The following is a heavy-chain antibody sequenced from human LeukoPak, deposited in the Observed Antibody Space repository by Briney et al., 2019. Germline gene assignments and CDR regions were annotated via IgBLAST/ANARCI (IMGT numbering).Heavy chain of an antibody. J-gene: IGHJ5*02. CDR1: GYTFTGYY. CDR3: ARGPGYCSGGSCYSARFDP. Sequence: ASVKVSCKASGYTFTGYYMHWVRQAPGQGLEWMGWINPNSGGINYAQKFQGRVTMTRDTSISTAYMELSRLRSDDTAVYYCARGPGYCSGGSCYSARFDPWGQGTLVTVSS. CDR2: INPNSGGI. D-gene: IGHD2-15*01. V-gene: IGHV1-2*02.